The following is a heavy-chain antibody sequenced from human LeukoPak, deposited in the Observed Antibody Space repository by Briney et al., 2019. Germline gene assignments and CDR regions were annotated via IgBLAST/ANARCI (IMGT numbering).Heavy chain of an antibody. D-gene: IGHD1-26*01. CDR2: ISDYNGNT. CDR3: ARDGWGSYPPDY. CDR1: GYTFTSYG. Sequence: ASVKVSCKASGYTFTSYGISWVRHAPGQGLEWMGWISDYNGNTNYAQKVQGRVTMTTDTSTSTAYMELRSLRSDDTAVYYCARDGWGSYPPDYWGQGTLVTVSS. J-gene: IGHJ4*02. V-gene: IGHV1-18*01.